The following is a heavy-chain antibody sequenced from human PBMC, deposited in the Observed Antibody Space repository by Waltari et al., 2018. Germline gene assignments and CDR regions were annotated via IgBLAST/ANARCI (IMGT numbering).Heavy chain of an antibody. CDR3: AKIAVADDAFDI. D-gene: IGHD6-19*01. CDR2: IWYDGSNK. CDR1: GFTLRSYG. Sequence: QVQLVESGGGVVQPGRSLRLSCAASGFTLRSYGLHWVRQAPGKGLEWVAVIWYDGSNKYYADSVKGRFTISRDNSKNTLYLQMNSLRAEDTAMYYCAKIAVADDAFDIWGQGTMVTVSS. J-gene: IGHJ3*02. V-gene: IGHV3-30*18.